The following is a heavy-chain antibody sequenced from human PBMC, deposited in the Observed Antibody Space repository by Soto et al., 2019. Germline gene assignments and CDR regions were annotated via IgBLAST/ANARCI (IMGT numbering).Heavy chain of an antibody. CDR3: AKDTSRVTILVGFDY. Sequence: QVQLVESGGGVVQPGRSLRLSCAASGFTFSDYGMHWVRQAPGKGLEWVAVVSYDGYNKYYADSVKGRFTVSRDNSKNTLYLQMGSLRVEDTAVYYCAKDTSRVTILVGFDYWGQGTLVTVSS. D-gene: IGHD3-10*01. J-gene: IGHJ4*02. CDR2: VSYDGYNK. V-gene: IGHV3-30*18. CDR1: GFTFSDYG.